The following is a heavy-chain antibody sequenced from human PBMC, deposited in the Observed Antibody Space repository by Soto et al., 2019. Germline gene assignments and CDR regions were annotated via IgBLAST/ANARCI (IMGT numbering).Heavy chain of an antibody. CDR1: GFSLTTHGVG. CDR3: GHRLSLTTGAVDF. V-gene: IGHV2-5*02. D-gene: IGHD4-17*01. CDR2: VYCDDDK. Sequence: QITLKESGPTLVKPTETLTLTCTFSGFSLTTHGVGVGWLRQSPGKALEWLALVYCDDDKRYNPSLRSRLTITNDPARNQVVLRLINMGTVDTATYFCGHRLSLTTGAVDFWGQGALVTVSS. J-gene: IGHJ4*02.